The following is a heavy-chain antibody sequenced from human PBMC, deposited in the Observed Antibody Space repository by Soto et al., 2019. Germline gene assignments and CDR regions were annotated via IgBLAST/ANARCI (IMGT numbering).Heavy chain of an antibody. V-gene: IGHV3-11*06. D-gene: IGHD2-2*01. CDR1: GFTFSDYY. CDR2: ISSSSSYT. J-gene: IGHJ6*03. Sequence: GGSLRLSCAASGFTFSDYYMSWIRQAPGKGLEWVSYISSSSSYTNYADSAKGRFTISRDNAKNSLYLQMNSLRAEDTAVYYCARLLQDQYYYYMDVWGKGTTVTVSS. CDR3: ARLLQDQYYYYMDV.